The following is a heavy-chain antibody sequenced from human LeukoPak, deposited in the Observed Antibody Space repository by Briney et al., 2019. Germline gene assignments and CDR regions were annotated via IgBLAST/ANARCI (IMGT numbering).Heavy chain of an antibody. J-gene: IGHJ3*02. CDR1: GFTFSRDS. V-gene: IGHV3-21*01. Sequence: GGSLRLSCAASGFTFSRDSTNWVRQAPGKGLEWVSSISSSSTYIYYADSVKGRFTISRNNAKNSLHLQMNSLRAEDTAVYYCARGGGYSGYDLDAFDIWGQGTMVTVSS. D-gene: IGHD5-12*01. CDR3: ARGGGYSGYDLDAFDI. CDR2: ISSSSTYI.